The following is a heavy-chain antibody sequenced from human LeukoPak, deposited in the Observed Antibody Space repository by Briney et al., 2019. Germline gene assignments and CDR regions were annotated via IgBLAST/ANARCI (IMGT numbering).Heavy chain of an antibody. Sequence: SVKVSCKASGGTFSSYAISWVRQAPGQGLEWMGGIIPIFGTANYAQKFQGRVTITADESTSTAYMELSSLRSEDAAVYYCARAGSGTRKAFDIWGQGTMVTVSS. V-gene: IGHV1-69*13. CDR1: GGTFSSYA. CDR2: IIPIFGTA. CDR3: ARAGSGTRKAFDI. J-gene: IGHJ3*02. D-gene: IGHD6-19*01.